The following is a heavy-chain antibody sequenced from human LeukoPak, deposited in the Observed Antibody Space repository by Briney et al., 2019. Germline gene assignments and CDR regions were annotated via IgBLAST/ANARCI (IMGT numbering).Heavy chain of an antibody. V-gene: IGHV1-2*02. CDR2: INPNSGGT. J-gene: IGHJ4*02. Sequence: ASVKVSCKASGYTFTGYYILWVRQAPGQGLEWMGWINPNSGGTNYAQKFQGRVTMTRNTSISTAYMALSRLRSDDTAVYYCASIFGATVVTPAVDYWGQGTLVTVSS. CDR1: GYTFTGYY. D-gene: IGHD4-23*01. CDR3: ASIFGATVVTPAVDY.